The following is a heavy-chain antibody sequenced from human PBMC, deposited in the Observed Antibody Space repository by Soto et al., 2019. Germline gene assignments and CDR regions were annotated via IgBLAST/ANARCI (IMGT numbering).Heavy chain of an antibody. V-gene: IGHV3-30-3*01. CDR1: GFTFSSYA. CDR3: ATYHYCISTSCYWYYYFGMDV. D-gene: IGHD2-2*01. Sequence: QVQLVESGGGVVQPGRSLRLSCAASGFTFSSYAMHWVRQAPGKGLEWVAVISYDGSNKYYADSVKGRFTISRDNSKNTLYLQMNSLRAEDTAVYYCATYHYCISTSCYWYYYFGMDVWGQGTTVTVSS. J-gene: IGHJ6*02. CDR2: ISYDGSNK.